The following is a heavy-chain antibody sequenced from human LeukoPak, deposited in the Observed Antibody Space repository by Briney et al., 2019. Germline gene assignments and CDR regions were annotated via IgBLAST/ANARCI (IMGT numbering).Heavy chain of an antibody. Sequence: SSVKVSCKASGVTFSSYTISWVQQAPGQGLEWMGRIIPILGIANYAQKFQGRVTITADKSTSTAYMELSSLRSEDTAVYYCARGGTVVPAAPDAFDIWGQGTMVTVSS. CDR2: IIPILGIA. V-gene: IGHV1-69*02. CDR3: ARGGTVVPAAPDAFDI. J-gene: IGHJ3*02. D-gene: IGHD2-2*01. CDR1: GVTFSSYT.